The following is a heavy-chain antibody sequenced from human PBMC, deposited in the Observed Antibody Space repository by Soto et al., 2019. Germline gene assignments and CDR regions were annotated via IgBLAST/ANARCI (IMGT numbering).Heavy chain of an antibody. CDR1: GFTFSSHA. V-gene: IGHV3-23*01. CDR2: ISGSGGST. CDR3: ARHPDAGTVDD. Sequence: GSLRLSCAASGFTFSSHAMSWVRQAPGKGLEWVSAISGSGGSTYYADSVKGRSTISRDNSKNTLYLQMNSLRAEDTAVYYCARHPDAGTVDDWGKGTPVTVSS. D-gene: IGHD6-13*01. J-gene: IGHJ4*02.